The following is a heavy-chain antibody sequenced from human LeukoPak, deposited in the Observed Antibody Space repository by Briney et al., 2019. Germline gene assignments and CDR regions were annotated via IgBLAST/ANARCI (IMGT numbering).Heavy chain of an antibody. CDR3: ARVTRYYGSGTFDY. Sequence: ASVKVSCKASGYTFTSYGISWVRQAPGQGLEWMGWISAYNGNTNYAQKLQGRVTMTTDTSTSTAYMELSSLRSEDTAVYYCARVTRYYGSGTFDYWGQGTLVTVSS. J-gene: IGHJ4*02. V-gene: IGHV1-18*01. CDR1: GYTFTSYG. CDR2: ISAYNGNT. D-gene: IGHD3-10*01.